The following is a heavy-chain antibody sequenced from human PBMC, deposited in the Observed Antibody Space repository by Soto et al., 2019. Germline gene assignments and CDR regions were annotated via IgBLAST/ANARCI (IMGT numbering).Heavy chain of an antibody. V-gene: IGHV5-10-1*01. CDR2: VDPSDSYT. D-gene: IGHD5-18*01. Sequence: EVQLVQSGAEVKKPGESLRISCKGSGYSFTSYWINWVRQMPGKGLEWMGRVDPSDSYTNYSPSFQGHVTSSADKSISTADLQWSSLKASDTAMYYCARTSMQSRGYSYGHGGMDVWGQGTTVTVSS. CDR1: GYSFTSYW. CDR3: ARTSMQSRGYSYGHGGMDV. J-gene: IGHJ6*02.